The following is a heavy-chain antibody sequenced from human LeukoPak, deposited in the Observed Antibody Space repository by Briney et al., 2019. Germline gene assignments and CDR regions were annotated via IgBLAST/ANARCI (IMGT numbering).Heavy chain of an antibody. CDR3: TRGYGDYGVLDY. CDR1: GLTFSTYA. D-gene: IGHD4-17*01. Sequence: GGSLRLSCAASGLTFSTYAMSWVRQAPGKGLEWVGFIRSKAYGGTTEYAASVKGRFTISRDDSKSIAYLQMNSLKTEDTAVYYCTRGYGDYGVLDYWGQGTLVTVSS. V-gene: IGHV3-49*04. CDR2: IRSKAYGGTT. J-gene: IGHJ4*02.